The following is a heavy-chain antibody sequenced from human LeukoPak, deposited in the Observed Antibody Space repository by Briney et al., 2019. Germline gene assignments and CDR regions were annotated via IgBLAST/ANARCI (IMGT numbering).Heavy chain of an antibody. J-gene: IGHJ4*02. CDR3: ARGRYVSGWYPDYFDF. Sequence: GGSLRLSCLASGFTFSRYAMHWVRQAPGKGLEWVALISYAGDNKQYADSVKGRFNISRDDYRNMLHLQMDSLRPEDTAVYYCARGRYVSGWYPDYFDFWGQGTLVTVSS. CDR2: ISYAGDNK. CDR1: GFTFSRYA. V-gene: IGHV3-30-3*01. D-gene: IGHD6-19*01.